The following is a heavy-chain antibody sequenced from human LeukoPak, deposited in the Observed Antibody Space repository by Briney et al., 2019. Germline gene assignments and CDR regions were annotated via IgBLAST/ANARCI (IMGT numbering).Heavy chain of an antibody. J-gene: IGHJ4*02. CDR3: ARDPSLGDYDSSGY. V-gene: IGHV3-21*01. Sequence: PGGSLRLSCAASGFTFSSYSMNWVRQAPGKGLEWVSSISSSSSYIYYADSVKGRFTISRDNAKNSLYLQMNSLRAEDTAVYYCARDPSLGDYDSSGYWGQGTLVTVSS. D-gene: IGHD3-22*01. CDR1: GFTFSSYS. CDR2: ISSSSSYI.